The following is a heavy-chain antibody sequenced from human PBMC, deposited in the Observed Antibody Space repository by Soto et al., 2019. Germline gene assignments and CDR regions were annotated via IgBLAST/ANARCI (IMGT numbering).Heavy chain of an antibody. D-gene: IGHD6-19*01. CDR1: GLTFTDHY. CDR3: ARVPGIAVLGGYSYSGMDV. V-gene: IGHV3-72*01. J-gene: IGHJ6*02. Sequence: EVQLVESGGGLVQPGGSLRLSCAASGLTFTDHYIDWVRQAPGKGLEWVGRSRNKANSYTTEYAASVKGRFTISRDDSKNSLYLQMNSLKTEDTAVYYCARVPGIAVLGGYSYSGMDVWGQGTTVTVSS. CDR2: SRNKANSYTT.